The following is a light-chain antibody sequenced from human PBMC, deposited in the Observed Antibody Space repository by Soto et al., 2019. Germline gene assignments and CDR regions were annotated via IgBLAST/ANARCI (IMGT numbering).Light chain of an antibody. V-gene: IGKV3-20*01. CDR2: DAS. CDR1: QTVRNNY. CDR3: QQFSSYPLT. Sequence: VFTQHLVTLSLSPGARATLSCRTTQTVRNNYLAWYQQKPGQAPRLLIYDASSRATGIPDRFSGGGSGTDFTLTISRLEPEDFAVYYCQQFSSYPLTFGGGTKVDI. J-gene: IGKJ4*01.